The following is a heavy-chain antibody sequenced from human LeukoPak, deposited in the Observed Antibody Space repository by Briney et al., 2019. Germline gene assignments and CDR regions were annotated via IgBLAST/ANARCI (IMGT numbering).Heavy chain of an antibody. CDR1: GGSISSYY. V-gene: IGHV4-59*01. CDR2: IYYSGST. CDR3: AREPELSYYYYYMDV. J-gene: IGHJ6*03. D-gene: IGHD1-14*01. Sequence: SETLSLXCTVSGGSISSYYWSWIRQPPGKGLEWIGYIYYSGSTNYNPSLKSRVTISVDTSKNQFSLKLSSVTAADTAVYYCAREPELSYYYYYMDVWGKGTTVTVSS.